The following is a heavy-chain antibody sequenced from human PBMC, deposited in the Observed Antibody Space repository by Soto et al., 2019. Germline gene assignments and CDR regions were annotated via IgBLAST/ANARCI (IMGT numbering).Heavy chain of an antibody. V-gene: IGHV1-2*02. CDR1: GYTFTASY. J-gene: IGHJ4*02. D-gene: IGHD4-17*01. CDR2: INPNSGAT. Sequence: ASVQVSCKASGYTFTASYIHWVRQAPGQGLEWMAWINPNSGATLYAQKLQGRVTVTRDTPITTAYMELSSLTSDDTAIYYRGRQQYGEASGHWGQGTLVTVS. CDR3: GRQQYGEASGH.